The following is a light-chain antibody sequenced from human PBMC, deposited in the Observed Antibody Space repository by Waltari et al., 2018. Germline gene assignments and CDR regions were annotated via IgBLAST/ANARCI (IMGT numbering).Light chain of an antibody. CDR2: EDN. CDR1: SGSIASNH. V-gene: IGLV6-57*02. Sequence: NFMLTQPHSVSESPGKTVTIPCTGSSGSIASNHVQWYQQRPGSAPSVVIYEDNQRPAGVPDRFSGSIDSSSNSASLTISGLKTEDEADYYCQSYDSSNHGVFGGGTKLTVL. CDR3: QSYDSSNHGV. J-gene: IGLJ3*02.